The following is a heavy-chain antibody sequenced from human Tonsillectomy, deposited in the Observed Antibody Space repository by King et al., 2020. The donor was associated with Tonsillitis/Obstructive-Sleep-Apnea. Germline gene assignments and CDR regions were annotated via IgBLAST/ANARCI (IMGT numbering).Heavy chain of an antibody. CDR2: ITWNSGDI. J-gene: IGHJ6*03. D-gene: IGHD3-3*01. Sequence: EVQLVESGGALVQPGRSLRLSCAASGFTFDDYAMHWVRHAPGKGLEWVSGITWNSGDICYADSVKGRFTISRDNAKNSLFLQMNSLRAEDTALYYCAKDTGRFLTPYMDVWGKGTTVTVSS. V-gene: IGHV3-9*01. CDR3: AKDTGRFLTPYMDV. CDR1: GFTFDDYA.